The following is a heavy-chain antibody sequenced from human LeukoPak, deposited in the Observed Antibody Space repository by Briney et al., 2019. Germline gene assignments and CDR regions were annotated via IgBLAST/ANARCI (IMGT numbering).Heavy chain of an antibody. V-gene: IGHV1-46*01. CDR2: INPSGGST. Sequence: GASVKVSCKASGYTFTSYYMHWVRQAPGQGLEWMGIINPSGGSTSYAQKLQGRVTMTTDTSTSTAYMELRSLRSDDTAVYYCARGGSMVPTGYWGQGTLVTVSS. CDR1: GYTFTSYY. CDR3: ARGGSMVPTGY. J-gene: IGHJ4*02. D-gene: IGHD3-10*01.